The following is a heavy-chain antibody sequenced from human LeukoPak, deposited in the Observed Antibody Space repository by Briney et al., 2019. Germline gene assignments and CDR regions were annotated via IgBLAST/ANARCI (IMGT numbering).Heavy chain of an antibody. V-gene: IGHV4-61*02. D-gene: IGHD1-26*01. CDR3: ARAVGAPFDY. CDR2: IYTSGST. CDR1: GGSISSGSYY. J-gene: IGHJ4*02. Sequence: SSQTLSLTCTVSGGSISSGSYYWSWIRQPAGKGREWIGRIYTSGSTNYNPSLKSRVTISVDTSKNQFSLKLSSVTAADTAVYYCARAVGAPFDYWGQGTLVTVSS.